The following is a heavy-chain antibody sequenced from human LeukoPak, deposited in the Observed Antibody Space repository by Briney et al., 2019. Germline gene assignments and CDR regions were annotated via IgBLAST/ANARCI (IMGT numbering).Heavy chain of an antibody. CDR2: ISGSGGST. J-gene: IGHJ4*02. Sequence: PGGSLRLSCAASGFTFSSYAMSWVRQAPGKGLEWVSAISGSGGSTYYADSVKGRFTISRDNSKNTLYLQMNSLRAEDTAVYYCAKDMADYYDSSGYQFDYWGPGTLVTVSS. D-gene: IGHD3-22*01. V-gene: IGHV3-23*01. CDR3: AKDMADYYDSSGYQFDY. CDR1: GFTFSSYA.